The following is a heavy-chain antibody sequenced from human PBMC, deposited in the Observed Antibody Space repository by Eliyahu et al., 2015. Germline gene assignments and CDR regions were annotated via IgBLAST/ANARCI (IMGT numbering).Heavy chain of an antibody. CDR1: GGTFSSXX. V-gene: IGHV1-69*01. D-gene: IGHD3-3*01. J-gene: IGHJ4*02. CDR2: IIPIFGTA. Sequence: QVQLVQSGAEVKKPGSSVKVSCKASGGTFSSXXISWVRQAPGQGLEWMGGIIPIFGTANYAQKFQGRVTITADESTSTAYMELSSLRSEDTAVYYCARAPTYYDFWSGYYTLNFDYWGQGTLVTVSS. CDR3: ARAPTYYDFWSGYYTLNFDY.